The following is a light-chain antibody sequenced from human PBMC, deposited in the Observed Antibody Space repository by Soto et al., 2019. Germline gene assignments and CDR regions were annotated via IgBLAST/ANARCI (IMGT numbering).Light chain of an antibody. CDR2: DAS. CDR3: QQRSNWPPKYT. Sequence: EIVLTQSQATLYFSPGERATLSCRASQSVSSYLAWYQQKPGQAPRLLIYDASNRATGIPARFSGSGSGTDITLPISSLEPEDFAVYYCQQRSNWPPKYTFGQGTKLQIK. V-gene: IGKV3-11*01. J-gene: IGKJ2*01. CDR1: QSVSSY.